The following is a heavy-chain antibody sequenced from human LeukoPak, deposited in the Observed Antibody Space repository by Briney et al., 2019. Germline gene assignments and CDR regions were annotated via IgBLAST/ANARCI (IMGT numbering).Heavy chain of an antibody. Sequence: ASVKVSCKASGYTFTSYAMHWVRQAPGQRPEWMGWINAGNGNTKYSQKFQGRVTITRDTSASTAYMELSSLISEDTAVYYCARGPRAAADDYWGQGTLVTVSS. CDR2: INAGNGNT. D-gene: IGHD6-13*01. J-gene: IGHJ4*02. CDR3: ARGPRAAADDY. V-gene: IGHV1-3*01. CDR1: GYTFTSYA.